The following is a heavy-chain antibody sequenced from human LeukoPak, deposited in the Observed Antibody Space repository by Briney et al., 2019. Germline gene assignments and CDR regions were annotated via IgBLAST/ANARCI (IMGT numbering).Heavy chain of an antibody. CDR3: ARAGEYCSGGSCYSGVYFDY. V-gene: IGHV1-69*13. Sequence: SVKVSCKASGGTFSTCAVTWVRQAPGQGLEWMGGIIPIFGKADYAQKFQDRVTITADESTSTAYMELSSLRSEDTALYYCARAGEYCSGGSCYSGVYFDYWGQGTLVTVSS. J-gene: IGHJ4*02. CDR2: IIPIFGKA. D-gene: IGHD2-15*01. CDR1: GGTFSTCA.